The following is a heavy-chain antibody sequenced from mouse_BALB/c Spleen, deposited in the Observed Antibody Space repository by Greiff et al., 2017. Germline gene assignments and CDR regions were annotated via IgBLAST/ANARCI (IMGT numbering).Heavy chain of an antibody. CDR2: INSNGGST. Sequence: EVHLVESGGGLVQPGGSLKLSCAASGFTFSSYGMSWVRQTPDKRLELVATINSNGGSTYYPDSVKGRFTISRDNAKNTLYLQMSSLKSEDTAMYYCARDGGYGNYPYWGQGTLVTVSA. CDR1: GFTFSSYG. D-gene: IGHD2-10*02. V-gene: IGHV5-6-3*01. CDR3: ARDGGYGNYPY. J-gene: IGHJ3*01.